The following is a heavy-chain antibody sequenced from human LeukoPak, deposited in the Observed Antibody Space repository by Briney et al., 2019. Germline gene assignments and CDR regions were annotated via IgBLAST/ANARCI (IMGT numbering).Heavy chain of an antibody. CDR1: GGTFSSYA. V-gene: IGHV1-69*13. CDR3: ARDNWDILTGYYPYYYYGMDV. D-gene: IGHD3-9*01. Sequence: TVKVSCKASGGTFSSYAISWVRQAPGQGLEWMGGIIPIFGTANYAQKFQGRVTITADESTSTAYMELSSLRSEDTAVYYCARDNWDILTGYYPYYYYGMDVWGQGTTVTVSS. CDR2: IIPIFGTA. J-gene: IGHJ6*02.